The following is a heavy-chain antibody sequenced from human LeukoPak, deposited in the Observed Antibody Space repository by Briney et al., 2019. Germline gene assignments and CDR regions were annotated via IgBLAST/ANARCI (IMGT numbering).Heavy chain of an antibody. CDR3: ARSISPYCTNGVCYSFDY. D-gene: IGHD2-8*01. Sequence: GASVKVSCKASGYTFTGYYMHWVRQAPGQGLEWMGWINPNSGGTNYAQKFQGRVTMTRDTSISTAYMELSRLRSDDTAVYYCARSISPYCTNGVCYSFDYWGQGTLVTVSS. V-gene: IGHV1-2*02. CDR2: INPNSGGT. J-gene: IGHJ4*02. CDR1: GYTFTGYY.